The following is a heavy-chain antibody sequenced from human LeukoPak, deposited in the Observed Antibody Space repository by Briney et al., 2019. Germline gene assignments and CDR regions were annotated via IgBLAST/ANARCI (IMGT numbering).Heavy chain of an antibody. V-gene: IGHV3-21*01. J-gene: IGHJ4*02. D-gene: IGHD3-22*01. CDR3: ARDEIYYDSSGCFYY. Sequence: GGSLRLSCAASGFTFSSYSMNWVRQAPGKGLEWVSSISSSSSYIYYADSVKGRFTISRDNAKNSLYLQMNSLRAEDTAVYYCARDEIYYDSSGCFYYWGQGTLVTVSS. CDR1: GFTFSSYS. CDR2: ISSSSSYI.